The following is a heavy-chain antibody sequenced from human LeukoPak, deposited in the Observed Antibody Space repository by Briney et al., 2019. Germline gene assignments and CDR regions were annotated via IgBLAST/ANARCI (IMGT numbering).Heavy chain of an antibody. D-gene: IGHD3-16*01. Sequence: PGGSLRLSCAASGFIFDDYGMSWVRHVPGKGLEWVSGINWNGGRTVYADSVKGRFTISRDNAKNTLYLQMNSVRAEDTAVYCCARSSFPYYFDYWGQGTLVTVSS. CDR2: INWNGGRT. CDR1: GFIFDDYG. CDR3: ARSSFPYYFDY. V-gene: IGHV3-20*04. J-gene: IGHJ4*02.